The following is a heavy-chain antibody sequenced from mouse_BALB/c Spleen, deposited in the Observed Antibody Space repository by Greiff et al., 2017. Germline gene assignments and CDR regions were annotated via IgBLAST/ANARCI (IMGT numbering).Heavy chain of an antibody. V-gene: IGHV2-2*02. CDR2: IWSGGST. CDR1: GFSLTSYG. CDR3: ARNWGFAY. Sequence: QVQLKESGPGLVQPSQSLSITCTVSGFSLTSYGVHWVRQSPGKGLEWLGVIWSGGSTDYNAAFISRLSISKDNSKSQVFFKMNSLQANDTAIYYCARNWGFAYWGQGTLVTVSA. J-gene: IGHJ3*01.